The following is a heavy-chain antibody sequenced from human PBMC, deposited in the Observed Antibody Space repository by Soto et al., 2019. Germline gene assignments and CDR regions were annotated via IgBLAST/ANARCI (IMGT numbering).Heavy chain of an antibody. CDR1: GYTLTELS. CDR2: FDPEDGET. V-gene: IGHV1-24*01. Sequence: EASVKVSCKVSGYTLTELSMHWVRQAPGKGLEWMGGFDPEDGETIYAQKFQGRVTMTEDTSTDTAYMELSSLRSEDTAVYYCATNVQQQLAYYYYGMDVWGQGTTVTVSS. CDR3: ATNVQQQLAYYYYGMDV. D-gene: IGHD6-13*01. J-gene: IGHJ6*02.